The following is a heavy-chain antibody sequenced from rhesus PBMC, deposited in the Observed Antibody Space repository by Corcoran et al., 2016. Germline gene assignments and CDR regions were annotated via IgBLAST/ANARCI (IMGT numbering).Heavy chain of an antibody. D-gene: IGHD5-12*01. CDR2: IVPSSSDP. CDR1: GYSFTSYW. J-gene: IGHJ4*01. CDR3: ASQYSYSTLDY. V-gene: IGHV5-2*01. Sequence: EVQLVQSGAEVKRPGESLKISCKTSGYSFTSYWISWVRQMPGKGLEWLGPIVPSSSDPSTPPSFQRQVTISADKSISTAYLQWSSLQASDSATYYCASQYSYSTLDYWGQGVLVTVSS.